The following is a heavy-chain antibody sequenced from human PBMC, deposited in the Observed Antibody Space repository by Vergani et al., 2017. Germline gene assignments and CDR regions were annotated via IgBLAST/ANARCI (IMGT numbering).Heavy chain of an antibody. CDR3: ARVSIAAAGTRKTPAAAFDY. J-gene: IGHJ4*02. Sequence: QVPLVQSGAEVKKPGASVKVSCKASGYTFTSYYMHWVRQAPGQGLEWMGIINPSGGSTSYAQKFQGRVTMTRDTSTSTVYMELSSLRSEDTAVYYCARVSIAAAGTRKTPAAAFDYWGQGTLVTVSS. V-gene: IGHV1-46*01. D-gene: IGHD6-13*01. CDR2: INPSGGST. CDR1: GYTFTSYY.